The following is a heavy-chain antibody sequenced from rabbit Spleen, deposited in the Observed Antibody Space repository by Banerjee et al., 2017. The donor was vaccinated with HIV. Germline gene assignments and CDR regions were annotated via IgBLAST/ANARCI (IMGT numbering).Heavy chain of an antibody. CDR1: GVSFSISSY. V-gene: IGHV1S40*01. CDR3: VREAGYAGYGDGNL. D-gene: IGHD7-1*01. J-gene: IGHJ4*01. CDR2: IDAGSSVFT. Sequence: QSLEESGGDLVKPGASLTLTCTASGVSFSISSYMCWVRQAPGKGLEWIACIDAGSSVFTYFATWAKGRFTISKTSSTTVTLRMTRLTAADTATYFCVREAGYAGYGDGNLWGPGTLVTV.